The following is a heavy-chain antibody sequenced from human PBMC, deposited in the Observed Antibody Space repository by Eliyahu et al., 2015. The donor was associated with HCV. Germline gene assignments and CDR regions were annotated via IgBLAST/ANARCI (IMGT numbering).Heavy chain of an antibody. CDR1: GDPITSTSYW. CDR2: IFYDGAT. Sequence: QQQLQESGPGVVKPSETLSLTCTLSGDPITSTSYWWAWIRQPPGKGLEWIGSIFYDGATNYNSALQSRVTISIDTPKNQFSLRVSSLTAADTALYYCARLGGAVAVQYWNFGLWGRGALVSVSS. J-gene: IGHJ2*01. CDR3: ARLGGAVAVQYWNFGL. D-gene: IGHD6-19*01. V-gene: IGHV4-39*01.